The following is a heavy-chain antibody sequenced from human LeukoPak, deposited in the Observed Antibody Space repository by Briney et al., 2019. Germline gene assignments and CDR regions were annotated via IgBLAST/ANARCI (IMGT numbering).Heavy chain of an antibody. V-gene: IGHV3-30*03. Sequence: GRSLRLSCAASGFTFSSYGMYWVRQAPGKGLEWVAVISYDGSNKYYADSVKGRFTISRDNSKNTLYLQMNSLRAEDTAVYYCAITYGDSDYFDYWGQGTLVTVSS. CDR2: ISYDGSNK. CDR3: AITYGDSDYFDY. J-gene: IGHJ4*02. D-gene: IGHD4-17*01. CDR1: GFTFSSYG.